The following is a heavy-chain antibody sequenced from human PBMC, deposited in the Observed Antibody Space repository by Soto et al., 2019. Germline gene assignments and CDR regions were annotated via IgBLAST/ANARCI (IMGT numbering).Heavy chain of an antibody. J-gene: IGHJ5*02. V-gene: IGHV2-5*01. D-gene: IGHD3-3*01. Sequence: SGPTLVNPTQTLTLTCTFSGFSLSTSGVGVGWIRQPPGKALEWLALIYWNDDKRYSPSLKSRLTITKDTSKNQVVLTMTNMDPVDTATYYCAHPRMEWATVIQFDPWGQGTLVTVSS. CDR3: AHPRMEWATVIQFDP. CDR1: GFSLSTSGVG. CDR2: IYWNDDK.